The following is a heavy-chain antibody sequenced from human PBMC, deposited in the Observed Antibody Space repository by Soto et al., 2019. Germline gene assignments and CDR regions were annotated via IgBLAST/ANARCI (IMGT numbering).Heavy chain of an antibody. J-gene: IGHJ6*02. CDR2: VIPKFATA. D-gene: IGHD3-3*02. V-gene: IGHV1-69*01. CDR3: ARVRSSFRRGGGHFYGHGMDV. Sequence: QERLVQSGAEVKKPGSSVTVSCGASGGTFNAYSISWVRQAPGHGLEWVGEVIPKFATAHSAQKFRVRVTLTGDRTTITAYMELRCLRLGDTAVYYCARVRSSFRRGGGHFYGHGMDVWGQGTRVTVCS. CDR1: GGTFNAYS.